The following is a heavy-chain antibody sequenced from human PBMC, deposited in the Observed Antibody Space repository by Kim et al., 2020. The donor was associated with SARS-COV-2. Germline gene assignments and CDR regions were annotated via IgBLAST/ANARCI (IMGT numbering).Heavy chain of an antibody. CDR3: FRGFCTSGTCYSGDF. J-gene: IGHJ4*02. D-gene: IGHD2-15*01. CDR1: GFAFSDHF. Sequence: GGSLRLSCAGSGFAFSDHFMDWVRQAPGKGLEWVGRSRNKANAYTTEYATSVKGRFTISRDESKDSMYLQMDSLKIEDTATYFCFRGFCTSGTCYSGDFRGQGTLVIVS. V-gene: IGHV3-72*01. CDR2: SRNKANAYTT.